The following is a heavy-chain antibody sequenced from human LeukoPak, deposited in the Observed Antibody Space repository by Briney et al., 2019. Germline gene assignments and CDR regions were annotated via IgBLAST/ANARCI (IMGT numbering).Heavy chain of an antibody. CDR3: ARGRVVVTAQFRAGINF. D-gene: IGHD2-21*02. CDR1: GFTFSSYG. Sequence: PGGSLRLSCAASGFTFSSYGMHWVRQAPGKGLEWVAIISYDGSNKDYADSAKGRFTISRDNSKNTLNLQMNSLRVDDTAVYYCARGRVVVTAQFRAGINFWGQGTLVTVSS. J-gene: IGHJ4*02. V-gene: IGHV3-30*03. CDR2: ISYDGSNK.